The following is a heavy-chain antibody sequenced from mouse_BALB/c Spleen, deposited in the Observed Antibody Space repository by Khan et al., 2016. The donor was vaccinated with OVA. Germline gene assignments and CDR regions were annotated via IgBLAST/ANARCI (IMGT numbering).Heavy chain of an antibody. Sequence: QVQLQQSGAELVRPGASVKLSCKTSGYIFTSYWIHWVQQRSGQGLEWIARIYPGTDNTYYNERLKDKATLTADNSSSAAYMQLSSLKSEDSAVYFCAREEALYYFDYWGQGTTLTVSS. CDR2: IYPGTDNT. CDR3: AREEALYYFDY. D-gene: IGHD3-2*02. V-gene: IGHV1S132*01. CDR1: GYIFTSYW. J-gene: IGHJ2*01.